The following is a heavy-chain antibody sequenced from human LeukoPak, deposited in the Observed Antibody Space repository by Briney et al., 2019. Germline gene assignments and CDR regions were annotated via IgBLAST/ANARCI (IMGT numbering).Heavy chain of an antibody. CDR2: ISYDGSNK. CDR3: ARDTRAAVDV. J-gene: IGHJ6*02. CDR1: GFTSSSYA. Sequence: PGGSLRVSCAASGFTSSSYAMHWVRQAPGKGLEWVAVISYDGSNKYYADSVKGRFTISRDNSKNTLYLQMNSLRAEDTAVYYCARDTRAAVDVWNHGTMVTVSS. V-gene: IGHV3-30-3*01.